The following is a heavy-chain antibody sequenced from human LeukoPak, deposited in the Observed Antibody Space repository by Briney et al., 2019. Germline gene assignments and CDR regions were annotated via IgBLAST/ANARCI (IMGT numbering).Heavy chain of an antibody. CDR2: ISGSADST. Sequence: GGSLRLSCAASGFTFSSYAMTWVRQAPGKGLEWVSAISGSADSTYYADSVKGRFTISRDNSKNTLYLQMNSLRAEDTAVYYCAKDQRRGYCSSTSCYIDHWGQGTLVTVSS. V-gene: IGHV3-23*01. CDR1: GFTFSSYA. J-gene: IGHJ4*02. CDR3: AKDQRRGYCSSTSCYIDH. D-gene: IGHD2-2*02.